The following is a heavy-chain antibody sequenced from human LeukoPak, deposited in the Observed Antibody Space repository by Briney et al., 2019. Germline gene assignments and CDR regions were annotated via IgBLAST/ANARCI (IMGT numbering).Heavy chain of an antibody. V-gene: IGHV3-23*01. Sequence: PGGSLRLSCAASGFTFSSYAMSWVRQAPGKGLEWVSGISGSGGSTYYADSVKGRFTISRDNSKNTLYLQMNNLRAEDTAVYYCAKGAELLWFGELSVWGQGTLVTVSS. J-gene: IGHJ4*02. CDR2: ISGSGGST. D-gene: IGHD3-10*01. CDR1: GFTFSSYA. CDR3: AKGAELLWFGELSV.